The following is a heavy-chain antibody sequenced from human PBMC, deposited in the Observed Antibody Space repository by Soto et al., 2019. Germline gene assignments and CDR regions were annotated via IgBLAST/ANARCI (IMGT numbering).Heavy chain of an antibody. V-gene: IGHV3-48*02. J-gene: IGHJ4*02. CDR1: GFTFSSYS. CDR3: ARERETYSGSYSYYFDY. Sequence: EVQLVESGGGLVQPGGSLRLSCAASGFTFSSYSMNWVRQAPGKGLEWVSYISSSSSTIYYADSVKGRFTISRDNAKNSLYLQINSLRDEDTAVYYCARERETYSGSYSYYFDYWGQGTLVTVSS. D-gene: IGHD1-26*01. CDR2: ISSSSSTI.